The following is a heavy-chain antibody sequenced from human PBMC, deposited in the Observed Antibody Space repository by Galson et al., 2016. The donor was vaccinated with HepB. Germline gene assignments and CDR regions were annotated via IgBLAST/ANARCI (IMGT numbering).Heavy chain of an antibody. CDR3: AKGSSGYYYVSDH. CDR2: VLASGLST. D-gene: IGHD3-22*01. J-gene: IGHJ4*02. V-gene: IGHV3-23*01. CDR1: GFTFDSYA. Sequence: SLRLSCAASGFTFDSYAMNWIRQAPGKGLEWVSAVLASGLSTYYAASVRGRFTISRDNSKNTLSLQMDSLRAEDAAVYYCAKGSSGYYYVSDHWGQGTPVTVSS.